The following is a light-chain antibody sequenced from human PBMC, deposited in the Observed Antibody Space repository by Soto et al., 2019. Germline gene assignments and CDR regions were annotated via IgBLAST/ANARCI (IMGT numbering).Light chain of an antibody. CDR3: QQGYSTPIT. CDR2: HAS. V-gene: IGKV1-8*01. J-gene: IGKJ5*01. CDR1: QGISSY. Sequence: AIRMTQSPSSLSASTGDRVTITCRASQGISSYLAWYQQKPGKAPKPLIYHASSLQSGVPSRFSGSGSGTDFTLTISSLQPEDFATYYCQQGYSTPITFGQGTRLEIK.